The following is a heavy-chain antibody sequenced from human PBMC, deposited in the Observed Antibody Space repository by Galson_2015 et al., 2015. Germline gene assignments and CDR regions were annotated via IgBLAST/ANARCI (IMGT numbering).Heavy chain of an antibody. J-gene: IGHJ4*02. CDR1: GDSVSGTTVA. V-gene: IGHV6-1*01. CDR3: AREVLNIFDS. Sequence: CAISGDSVSGTTVAWNWIRQSPSRGLEWLGRTYYTSRWYTNYAMSVTSRITISPDTSKNQVTLQLNSVTPEDTAVYYCAREVLNIFDSWGQGTLVTVSS. CDR2: TYYTSRWYT. D-gene: IGHD3-9*01.